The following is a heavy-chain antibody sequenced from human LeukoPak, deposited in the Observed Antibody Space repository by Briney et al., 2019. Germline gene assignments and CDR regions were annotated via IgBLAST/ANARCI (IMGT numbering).Heavy chain of an antibody. Sequence: GGSLRLSCAASGFTFSSYSINWVRQAPGKGLEWVSSISSSSSYIYYADSVKGRFTISRDNAKNSLYLQMNSLRAEDTAVYYCARFALKTPPTDWGQGTLVTVSS. CDR1: GFTFSSYS. V-gene: IGHV3-21*01. CDR3: ARFALKTPPTD. J-gene: IGHJ4*02. CDR2: ISSSSSYI.